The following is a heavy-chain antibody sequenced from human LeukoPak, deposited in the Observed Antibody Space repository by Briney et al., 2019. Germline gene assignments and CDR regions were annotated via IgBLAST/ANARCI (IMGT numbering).Heavy chain of an antibody. J-gene: IGHJ3*02. Sequence: GGSLRLSCAASGFTFSSYSMNWVRQAPGKGLEWVSSISSSSSYIYYADSVKGRFTISRDSAKNSLYLQMNSLRAEDTAVYYCAREPDTAYAFDIWGQGTVVTVSS. CDR3: AREPDTAYAFDI. CDR2: ISSSSSYI. CDR1: GFTFSSYS. V-gene: IGHV3-21*01. D-gene: IGHD5-18*01.